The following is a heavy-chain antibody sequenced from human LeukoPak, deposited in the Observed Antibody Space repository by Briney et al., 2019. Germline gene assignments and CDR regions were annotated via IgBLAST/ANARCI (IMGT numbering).Heavy chain of an antibody. CDR3: ARGRQLWFGELYGYYFDY. CDR2: INHSGST. V-gene: IGHV4-34*01. D-gene: IGHD3-10*01. J-gene: IGHJ4*02. Sequence: SETLSLTCAVYGGSFSGYYWRWIRQPPGKGLEWIGEINHSGSTNYNPSLKSRVTISVDTSKNQFSLKLSSVTAADTAVYYCARGRQLWFGELYGYYFDYWGQGTLVTVSS. CDR1: GGSFSGYY.